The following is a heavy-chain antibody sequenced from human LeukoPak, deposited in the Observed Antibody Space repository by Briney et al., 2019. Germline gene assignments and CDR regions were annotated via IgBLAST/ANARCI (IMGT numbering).Heavy chain of an antibody. CDR2: MNPYSTNT. CDR1: GYTFANYD. Sequence: ASVKVSCKTSGYTFANYDITWVRQAPGRGLEWMGWMNPYSTNTGYARQFQGRLSMTRDISITTAYMELGSLRSEDTAVYYCARATRGDLLSEFWGQGSLITVSS. J-gene: IGHJ4*02. V-gene: IGHV1-8*01. D-gene: IGHD2/OR15-2a*01. CDR3: ARATRGDLLSEF.